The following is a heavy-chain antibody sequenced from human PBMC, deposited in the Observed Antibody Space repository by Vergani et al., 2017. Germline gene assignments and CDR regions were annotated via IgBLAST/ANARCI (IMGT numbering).Heavy chain of an antibody. CDR1: GFTFSDYY. J-gene: IGHJ3*02. V-gene: IGHV3-11*01. CDR2: ISSSGSTI. D-gene: IGHD2-2*02. Sequence: QVQLVESGGGLVKPGGSLRLSCAASGFTFSDYYMSWSRQAPGKGLEWVSYISSSGSTIYYADSVKGRFTISRDNAKNSLYLQMNSLRAEDTAVYYCARPMRLGYCSSTSCYTGAFDIWGQGTMVTVSS. CDR3: ARPMRLGYCSSTSCYTGAFDI.